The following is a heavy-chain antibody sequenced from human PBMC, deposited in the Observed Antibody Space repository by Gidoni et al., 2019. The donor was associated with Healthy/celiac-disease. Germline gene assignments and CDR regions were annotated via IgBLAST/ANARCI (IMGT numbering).Heavy chain of an antibody. CDR2: ISSSSSTI. V-gene: IGHV3-48*02. D-gene: IGHD3-3*01. CDR1: AFPVSSSS. J-gene: IGHJ4*02. CDR3: ARGLYDFWSGYYLNLYYFDY. Sequence: EVQLVESGGGLLQPGGSLLIPFAASAFPVSSSSLNWVRQAPRKGLGWVSYISSSSSTIYYADSVKGRLTSSRDNAKNSLYLQMNSLRDEDTAVYYCARGLYDFWSGYYLNLYYFDYWGQGTLVTVSS.